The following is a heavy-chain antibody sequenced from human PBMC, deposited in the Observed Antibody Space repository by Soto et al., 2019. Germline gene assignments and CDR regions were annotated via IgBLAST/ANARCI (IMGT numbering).Heavy chain of an antibody. CDR3: VPGLPDTYYYGSGSYYPENQYDY. V-gene: IGHV1-69*13. D-gene: IGHD3-10*01. CDR2: IIPIFGTA. J-gene: IGHJ4*02. CDR1: GGTFSSYA. Sequence: GASVKVSWKASGGTFSSYAISWVRQAPGQGLEWMGGIIPIFGTANYAQKFQGRVTITADESTSTAYMELSSLRSEDTAVYYCVPGLPDTYYYGSGSYYPENQYDYWGQGTLVTVSS.